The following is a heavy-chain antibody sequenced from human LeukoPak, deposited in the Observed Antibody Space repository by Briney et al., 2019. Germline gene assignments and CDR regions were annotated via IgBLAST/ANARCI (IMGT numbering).Heavy chain of an antibody. CDR2: IYYSGST. D-gene: IGHD4-23*01. V-gene: IGHV4-59*01. J-gene: IGHJ4*02. CDR3: AREIYGGGDY. CDR1: GGSISSYY. Sequence: SETLSLTCTVSGGSISSYYWSWIRQPPGKGLEWIGYIYYSGSTNYNPSLKSRVTISVDTSKNQFSLKPSSVTAADTAVYYCAREIYGGGDYWGQGTLVTVSS.